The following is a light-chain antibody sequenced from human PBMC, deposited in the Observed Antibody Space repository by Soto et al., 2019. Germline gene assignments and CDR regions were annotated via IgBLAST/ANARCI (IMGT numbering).Light chain of an antibody. CDR1: SGSVSTDYH. V-gene: IGLV8-61*01. CDR3: VLYLGSGISV. Sequence: QTVVTQEPSFSVSPGGTVTLTCGLSSGSVSTDYHPSWYQQTPGQAPRTLIYSTNTRSSGVPDRFSGSILGNKAALTITGAQADDESDYYCVLYLGSGISVFGGGTKPTVL. CDR2: STN. J-gene: IGLJ2*01.